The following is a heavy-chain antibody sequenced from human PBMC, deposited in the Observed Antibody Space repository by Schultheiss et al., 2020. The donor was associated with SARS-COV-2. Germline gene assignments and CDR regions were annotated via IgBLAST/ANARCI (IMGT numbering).Heavy chain of an antibody. CDR2: IYYSGST. J-gene: IGHJ6*03. D-gene: IGHD3-3*01. CDR3: ARGASGYYNYYYYYMDV. V-gene: IGHV4-61*05. CDR1: GGSISSSSYY. Sequence: SETLSLTCTVSGGSISSSSYYWGWIRQPPGKGLEWIGYIYYSGSTNYNPSLKSRVTISVDTSKNQFSLKLSSVTAADTAVYYCARGASGYYNYYYYYMDVWGKGTTVTVSS.